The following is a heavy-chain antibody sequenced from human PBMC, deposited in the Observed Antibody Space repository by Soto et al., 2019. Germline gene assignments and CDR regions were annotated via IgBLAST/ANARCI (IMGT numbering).Heavy chain of an antibody. CDR2: IYSGGTI. D-gene: IGHD5-12*01. CDR1: GFTVTINY. Sequence: EVQVVESGGGLVQPGGSLRLSCAVSGFTVTINYMSWVRQAPGKGLEWVSVIYSGGTIYYADSVKGRFTISGDTSKNTLYLQMNRLRGDDTAVYYCHGYGYWGQGTLVTVSS. V-gene: IGHV3-53*01. J-gene: IGHJ4*02. CDR3: HGYGY.